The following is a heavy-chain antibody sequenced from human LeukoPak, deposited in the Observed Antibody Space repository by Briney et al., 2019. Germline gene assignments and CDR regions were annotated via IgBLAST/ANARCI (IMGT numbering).Heavy chain of an antibody. J-gene: IGHJ6*02. D-gene: IGHD2-15*01. CDR2: ISYDGSNK. CDR3: ARDRGPPACSGGSCYSGYYYYGMDV. Sequence: TGRSLRLSCAASGFTFSSYAMHWVRQAPGKGLEWVAVISYDGSNKYYADSVKGRLTISRDNSKNTLYLQMNSLRAEDTAVYYCARDRGPPACSGGSCYSGYYYYGMDVWGQGTTVTVSS. CDR1: GFTFSSYA. V-gene: IGHV3-30*04.